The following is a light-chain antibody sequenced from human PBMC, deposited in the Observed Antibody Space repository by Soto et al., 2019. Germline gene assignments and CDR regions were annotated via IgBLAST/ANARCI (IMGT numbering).Light chain of an antibody. Sequence: QSMLTQPPSVSAAPGQRVTISCSGSNSNIGNNAVNWYQQLPGKAPKLLIHYDDRVPSGVSDRLSGSKSGTSASLAISALQSEDEADYYCAAWDDSLSGPLFGGGTKLTVL. J-gene: IGLJ3*02. V-gene: IGLV1-36*01. CDR2: YDD. CDR3: AAWDDSLSGPL. CDR1: NSNIGNNA.